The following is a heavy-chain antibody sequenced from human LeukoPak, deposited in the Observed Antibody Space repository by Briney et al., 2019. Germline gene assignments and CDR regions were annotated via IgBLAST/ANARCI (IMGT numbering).Heavy chain of an antibody. J-gene: IGHJ4*02. CDR2: ISGSGGST. Sequence: PGGSLRLSCAASGFTFSSYAMSWVRQAPGKGLEWVSAISGSGGSTYYADSVKGRFTISRDNSKNTLYLQMNSLRAEDTAVYYCASGMVRGAIQTPLYWGQGTLVTVSS. CDR1: GFTFSSYA. D-gene: IGHD3-10*01. CDR3: ASGMVRGAIQTPLY. V-gene: IGHV3-23*01.